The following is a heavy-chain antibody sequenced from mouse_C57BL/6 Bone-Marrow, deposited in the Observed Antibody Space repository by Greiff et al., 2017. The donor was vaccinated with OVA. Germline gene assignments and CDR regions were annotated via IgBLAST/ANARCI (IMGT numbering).Heavy chain of an antibody. CDR1: GFSFNTYA. J-gene: IGHJ4*01. CDR2: LSSKSNNYAT. CDR3: VGHIYCSNYDAMDD. D-gene: IGHD2-5*01. Sequence: EVMLVESGGGLVQPKGSLKLSCAASGFSFNTYAMNWVRQAPGKGLEWVARLSSKSNNYATYYAASVKDSFTISSDDSESMLELQMNNLKTEDAAMYDSVGHIYCSNYDAMDDWGQGTSVTVSS. V-gene: IGHV10-1*01.